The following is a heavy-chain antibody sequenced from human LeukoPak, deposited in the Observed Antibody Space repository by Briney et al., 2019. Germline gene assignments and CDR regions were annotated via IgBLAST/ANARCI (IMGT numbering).Heavy chain of an antibody. V-gene: IGHV3-15*01. CDR1: GFTFSNAW. CDR3: ARDRSSGWYGSLDY. D-gene: IGHD6-19*01. CDR2: IKSKTDGGTT. Sequence: PGGSLRLSCAASGFTFSNAWMIWVRQAPGKGLEWVGRIKSKTDGGTTDYAAPVKGRSTISRDDSKNTLYLQLNSLRAEDTAVYYCARDRSSGWYGSLDYWGQGTLVTVSS. J-gene: IGHJ4*02.